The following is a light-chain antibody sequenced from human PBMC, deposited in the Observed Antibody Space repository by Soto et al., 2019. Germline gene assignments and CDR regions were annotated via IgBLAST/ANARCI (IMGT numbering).Light chain of an antibody. V-gene: IGKV3-20*01. CDR3: QQYGSSSYT. J-gene: IGKJ2*01. Sequence: EIVLTQSPGTLSLSPGERATLSCRASEIVSNIYLAWYQQKPGQAPRLLIYGASSRATGIADRFSGSGSGTEFTLTISRLEPEDFAVYYCQQYGSSSYTFGQGTKLEIK. CDR1: EIVSNIY. CDR2: GAS.